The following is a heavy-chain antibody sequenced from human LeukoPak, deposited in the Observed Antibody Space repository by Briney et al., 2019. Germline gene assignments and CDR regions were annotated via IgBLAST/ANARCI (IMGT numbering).Heavy chain of an antibody. D-gene: IGHD2-15*01. CDR1: GGSISGTDLY. CDR3: EKDSHLDV. V-gene: IGHV4-39*01. Sequence: SETLSLTCTVSGGSISGTDLYWGWIRQLPGKGLEWIGNIHSTGNSFCNPSLKSRVTISIDTSKNQFSLKLSSVTAADTAVYYCEKDSHLDVWGHGTTVTVSS. J-gene: IGHJ6*02. CDR2: IHSTGNS.